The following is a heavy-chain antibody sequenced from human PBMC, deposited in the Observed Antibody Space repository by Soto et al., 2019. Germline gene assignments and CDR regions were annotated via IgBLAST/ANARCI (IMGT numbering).Heavy chain of an antibody. Sequence: SETLSLTCTVSGGSISSSSYYWGWIRQPPGKGLEWIGSIYYSGSTFYNPPLKSRVTISVDTSKNQFSLKLSSVTAADTAVYYCATFYGDYVSYWGQGTLVTVSS. J-gene: IGHJ4*02. D-gene: IGHD4-17*01. CDR1: GGSISSSSYY. CDR3: ATFYGDYVSY. V-gene: IGHV4-39*01. CDR2: IYYSGST.